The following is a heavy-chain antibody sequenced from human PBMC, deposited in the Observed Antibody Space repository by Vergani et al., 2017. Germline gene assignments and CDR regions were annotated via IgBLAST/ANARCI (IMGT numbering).Heavy chain of an antibody. D-gene: IGHD2-15*01. V-gene: IGHV1-69*11. Sequence: QVQLVQSGAEVKKPGSSVKVSCKASGGTFSSYALNWVRLAPGQGLEWMGSIIPSLATTIYAQKFQGRVTITADGSTSTAYMELSSLKSEDTAVFYCARATCSGGSCYRGFGYWGQGSLITVSS. CDR1: GGTFSSYA. CDR2: IIPSLATT. CDR3: ARATCSGGSCYRGFGY. J-gene: IGHJ4*02.